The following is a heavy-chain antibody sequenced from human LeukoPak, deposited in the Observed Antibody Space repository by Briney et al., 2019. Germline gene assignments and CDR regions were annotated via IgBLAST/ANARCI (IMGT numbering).Heavy chain of an antibody. CDR3: GCRGKYYDSVGYHN. J-gene: IGHJ4*02. V-gene: IGHV3-23*01. CDR2: ISDNGGYT. D-gene: IGHD3-22*01. Sequence: GGSLRLSCAASGFTFSTYAMSWVRQAPGKGLEWVSTISDNGGYTYYADSVKGRFTVSRDNSKNTLHLQMDSLRAEDTAVYYCGCRGKYYDSVGYHNWGQGTLVTVSS. CDR1: GFTFSTYA.